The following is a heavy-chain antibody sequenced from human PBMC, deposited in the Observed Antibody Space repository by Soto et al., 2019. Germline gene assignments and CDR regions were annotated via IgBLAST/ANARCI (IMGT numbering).Heavy chain of an antibody. D-gene: IGHD6-25*01. Sequence: QVQLVQSGAEVKKPGASVKVSCKASGFTFTNYFFHWVRQAPRQGLEWMGIISPDDGSTNYVQSLQGRVTMTSDTSTRTVYMELSSLRSEDTAVYYCARGDGRGSSGFYYYYGMDVWGHGTTVTVSS. J-gene: IGHJ6*02. CDR2: ISPDDGST. CDR3: ARGDGRGSSGFYYYYGMDV. V-gene: IGHV1-46*01. CDR1: GFTFTNYF.